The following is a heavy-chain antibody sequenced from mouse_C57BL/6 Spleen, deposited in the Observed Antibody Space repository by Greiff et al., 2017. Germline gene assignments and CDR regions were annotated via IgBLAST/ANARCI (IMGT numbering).Heavy chain of an antibody. CDR2: IDPEDGET. CDR3: AREVGYDGFAY. CDR1: GFNIKDYY. V-gene: IGHV14-2*01. Sequence: EVQLQQSGAELVKPGASVKLSCTASGFNIKDYYMHWVKQRTEQGLEWIGRIDPEDGETKYAREFTGKATLTADKSSNTADLQLSSLTSEDTAVDYCAREVGYDGFAYWGQGTLVTVSA. J-gene: IGHJ3*01. D-gene: IGHD2-2*01.